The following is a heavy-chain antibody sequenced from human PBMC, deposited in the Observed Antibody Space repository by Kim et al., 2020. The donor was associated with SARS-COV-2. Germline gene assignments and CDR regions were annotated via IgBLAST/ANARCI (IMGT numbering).Heavy chain of an antibody. CDR1: GFTFSSYS. Sequence: GGSLRLSCAASGFTFSSYSMNWVRQAPGKGLEWVSSISSSSSYIYYADSVKGRFTISRDNAKNSLYLQMNSLRAEDTAVYYCARRLFTIFGVVIDAFDIWGQGTMVTVSS. CDR2: ISSSSSYI. D-gene: IGHD3-3*01. J-gene: IGHJ3*02. V-gene: IGHV3-21*01. CDR3: ARRLFTIFGVVIDAFDI.